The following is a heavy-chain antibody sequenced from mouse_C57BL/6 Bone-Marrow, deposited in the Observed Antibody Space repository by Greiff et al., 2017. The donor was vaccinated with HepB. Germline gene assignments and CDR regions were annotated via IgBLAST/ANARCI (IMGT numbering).Heavy chain of an antibody. Sequence: QVQLKQPGAELVKPGASVKMSCKASGYTFTSYWITWVKQRPGQGLEWIGDIYPGSGSTNYNEKFKSKATLTVDTSSSTAYMQLSSLTSEDSAVYYCARDYYGSSCYAMDYWGQGTSVTVSS. V-gene: IGHV1-55*01. D-gene: IGHD1-1*01. CDR2: IYPGSGST. CDR3: ARDYYGSSCYAMDY. CDR1: GYTFTSYW. J-gene: IGHJ4*01.